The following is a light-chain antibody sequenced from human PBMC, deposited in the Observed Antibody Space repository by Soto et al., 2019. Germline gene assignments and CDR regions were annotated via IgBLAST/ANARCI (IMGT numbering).Light chain of an antibody. CDR1: QSVSSY. V-gene: IGKV3-11*01. Sequence: EIVLTQSPATLSLSPGERATLSCRASQSVSSYFAWYQQKPGPAPRLLIYDASNRATGIPARFSGSGSGTDFTLTISSLEREDFAVYYCQQRSNWLFTFGPGTKVDIK. CDR2: DAS. CDR3: QQRSNWLFT. J-gene: IGKJ3*01.